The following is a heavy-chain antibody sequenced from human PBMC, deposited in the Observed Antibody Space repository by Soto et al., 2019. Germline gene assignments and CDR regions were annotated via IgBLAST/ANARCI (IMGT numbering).Heavy chain of an antibody. CDR1: GFTFTSSA. V-gene: IGHV1-58*01. Sequence: ASAKVSCKASGFTFTSSAVQWVRQARGQRLEWIGWIVVGSGNTNYAQRFQERVTITRDMSTSTAYMELSSLRSEDTTVYYCAAESGYYYDSRGYLPRDAFDIWGQGTMVTVS. CDR2: IVVGSGNT. J-gene: IGHJ3*02. CDR3: AAESGYYYDSRGYLPRDAFDI. D-gene: IGHD3-22*01.